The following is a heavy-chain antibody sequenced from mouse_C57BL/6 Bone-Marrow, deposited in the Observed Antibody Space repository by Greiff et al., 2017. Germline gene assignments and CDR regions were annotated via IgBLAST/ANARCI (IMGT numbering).Heavy chain of an antibody. V-gene: IGHV1-15*01. Sequence: VKLQESGAELVRPGASVTLSCKASGYTFTDYEMHWVKQTPVHGLEWIGAIDHETGGTDYNQKFKGKAILTADKSSSTAYMELRSLTSEDSAVYYCTKYPPSTTVVDWYCDVWGTGTTVTVTS. J-gene: IGHJ1*03. CDR1: GYTFTDYE. CDR3: TKYPPSTTVVDWYCDV. D-gene: IGHD1-1*01. CDR2: IDHETGGT.